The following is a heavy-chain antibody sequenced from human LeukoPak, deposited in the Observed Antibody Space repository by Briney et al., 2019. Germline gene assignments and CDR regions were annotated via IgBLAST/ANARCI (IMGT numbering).Heavy chain of an antibody. Sequence: PSETLSLTCTVSGGSISSYHWSWIRQPPGKGLEWIGYIYYSGSTNYNPSLKNRVTISVDTSKNQFSLKLSSVTAADTAVYYCARGNLCGPLDYWGQGTLVTVSS. CDR1: GGSISSYH. V-gene: IGHV4-59*01. CDR2: IYYSGST. J-gene: IGHJ4*02. CDR3: ARGNLCGPLDY.